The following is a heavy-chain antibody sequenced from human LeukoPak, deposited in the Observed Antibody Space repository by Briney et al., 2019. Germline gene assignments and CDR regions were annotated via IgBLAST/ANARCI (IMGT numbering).Heavy chain of an antibody. CDR3: ARDSLGEDYYGMDV. CDR2: ISSSSSYI. J-gene: IGHJ6*02. Sequence: KPGGSLRLSCAASGFTFSSYSMNWVRQAPGKGLEWVSSISSSSSYIYYADSVKGRFTISRDNAKNSLYLQMNSLRAEDTAVYYCARDSLGEDYYGMDVWGQGTTVTVSS. D-gene: IGHD1-26*01. CDR1: GFTFSSYS. V-gene: IGHV3-21*01.